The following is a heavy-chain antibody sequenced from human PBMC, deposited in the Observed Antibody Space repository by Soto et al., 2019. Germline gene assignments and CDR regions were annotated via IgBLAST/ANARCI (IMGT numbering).Heavy chain of an antibody. D-gene: IGHD2-21*02. V-gene: IGHV1-69*02. CDR1: GGTFSSYT. CDR2: IIPIVGIT. J-gene: IGHJ4*02. Sequence: QVQLVQSGAEVKKPGSSVKVSCNASGGTFSSYTISWVRQAPGQGLEWMGRIIPIVGITKYAQKFQGRVTLTADKSTSTAYMELSSLRSEDTAVYYCARDDGLAYCGGDCYSWGQGTLVTVSS. CDR3: ARDDGLAYCGGDCYS.